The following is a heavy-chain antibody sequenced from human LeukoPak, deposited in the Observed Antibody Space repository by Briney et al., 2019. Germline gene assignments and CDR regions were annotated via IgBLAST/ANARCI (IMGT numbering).Heavy chain of an antibody. V-gene: IGHV1-18*01. CDR2: ISAYNGNT. CDR1: GGTFSSYA. CDR3: ARVYGNYYDSSGYYLS. D-gene: IGHD3-22*01. J-gene: IGHJ5*02. Sequence: ASVKVSCKASGGTFSSYAISWVRQAPGQGLEWMGWISAYNGNTNYAQKLQGRVTMTTDTSTSTAYMELRSLRSDDTAVYYCARVYGNYYDSSGYYLSWGQGTLVTVSS.